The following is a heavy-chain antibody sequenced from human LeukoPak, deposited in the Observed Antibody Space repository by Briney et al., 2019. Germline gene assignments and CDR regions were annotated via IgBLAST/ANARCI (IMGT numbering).Heavy chain of an antibody. J-gene: IGHJ6*02. CDR2: INPNSGGT. Sequence: ASVKVSCKTSGYTFTAYYMHWVRQAPGQGLEWMGWINPNSGGTNYAQKFQGGVTMTRDTSITTAYMELSRLRSDDTAVYYCARGLSGSGSYYDYGMDVWGQGTTVTVSS. CDR3: ARGLSGSGSYYDYGMDV. V-gene: IGHV1-2*02. CDR1: GYTFTAYY. D-gene: IGHD3-10*01.